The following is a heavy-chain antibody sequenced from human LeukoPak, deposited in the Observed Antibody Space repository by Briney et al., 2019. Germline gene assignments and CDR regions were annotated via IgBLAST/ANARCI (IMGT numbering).Heavy chain of an antibody. V-gene: IGHV3-74*01. CDR1: GFTFSSYW. CDR2: INSHGSTT. D-gene: IGHD5-18*01. Sequence: GGSLRLSCAASGFTFSSYWMHWVRQPPGKGLVWVSCINSHGSTTSYADSVKGRFTISRDNAKNTVYLQLNGLRAEDTAVYYCARGGAYSYGYVGYWGQGTLVTVSS. J-gene: IGHJ4*02. CDR3: ARGGAYSYGYVGY.